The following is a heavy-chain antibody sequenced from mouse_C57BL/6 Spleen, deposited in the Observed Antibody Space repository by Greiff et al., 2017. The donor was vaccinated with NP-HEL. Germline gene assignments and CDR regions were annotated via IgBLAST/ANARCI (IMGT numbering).Heavy chain of an antibody. J-gene: IGHJ2*01. Sequence: QVQLKQPGAELVLPGASVKLSCKASGYTFPRYLLPFLHPRPCPCLSLLLPLDPSDSYTNYNQKFKGKSTLTVDKSSSTAYMQLSSLTSEDSAVYYCATLVLFDYWGQGTTLTVSS. CDR1: GYTFPRYL. V-gene: IGHV1-69*01. CDR2: LDPSDSYT. CDR3: ATLVLFDY.